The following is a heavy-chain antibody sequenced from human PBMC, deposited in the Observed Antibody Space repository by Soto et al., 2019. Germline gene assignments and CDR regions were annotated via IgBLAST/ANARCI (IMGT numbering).Heavy chain of an antibody. CDR3: ARGRWQLNH. CDR1: GYTFTSFG. J-gene: IGHJ5*02. V-gene: IGHV1-18*01. Sequence: QVQLVQSGAEVKKPGASVKVSCKASGYTFTSFGISWVRQAPGQGLEYMGWISAYNGDATYAQKFQDRVTMTRDTSTSTAHMELRSLRSDDTAVYCCARGRWQLNHWGQGTLVTVSS. CDR2: ISAYNGDA. D-gene: IGHD2-15*01.